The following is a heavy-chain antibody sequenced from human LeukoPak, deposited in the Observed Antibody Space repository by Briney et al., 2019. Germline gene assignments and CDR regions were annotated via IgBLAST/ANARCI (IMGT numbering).Heavy chain of an antibody. CDR2: IHGSSGST. CDR3: AKDPGLLFVVVPAAIEDHIDY. V-gene: IGHV3-23*01. J-gene: IGHJ4*02. Sequence: GGSLRLSCSASGFTFSNYGMSWVRQAPGKGLEWVSGIHGSSGSTYYADSVKGRSTISRDNSKNTLYLQMNSLRAEDTAVYYCAKDPGLLFVVVPAAIEDHIDYWGQGTLVTVSS. CDR1: GFTFSNYG. D-gene: IGHD2-2*01.